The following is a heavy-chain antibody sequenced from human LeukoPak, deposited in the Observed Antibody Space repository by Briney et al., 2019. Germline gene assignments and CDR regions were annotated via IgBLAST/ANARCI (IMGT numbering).Heavy chain of an antibody. J-gene: IGHJ4*02. D-gene: IGHD2-21*01. V-gene: IGHV3-30*02. CDR3: ATDGIPSAIALAN. CDR2: IKYYGSKI. CDR1: GFTFSHYG. Sequence: GGSLRLSCETSGFTFSHYGIHGLRQVPGMALEGVAFIKYYGSKIYYAESVQRRFTISRYNSKNNLFLQMNKMRPHYTAVYYCATDGIPSAIALANWGQGTLVTVSS.